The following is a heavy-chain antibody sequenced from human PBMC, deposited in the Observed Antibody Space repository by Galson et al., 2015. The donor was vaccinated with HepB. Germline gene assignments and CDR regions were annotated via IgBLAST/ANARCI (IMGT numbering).Heavy chain of an antibody. J-gene: IGHJ4*02. V-gene: IGHV3-23*01. Sequence: SLRLSCAASGFTFSSYAMSWVRQAPGKGLEWVSAISGSGGSTYYADSVKGRFTISRDNSKNTLYLQMNSLRAEDTAVYYCAKDRRSHLRGYSYGYGYWGQGTLVTVSS. CDR2: ISGSGGST. CDR3: AKDRRSHLRGYSYGYGY. D-gene: IGHD5-18*01. CDR1: GFTFSSYA.